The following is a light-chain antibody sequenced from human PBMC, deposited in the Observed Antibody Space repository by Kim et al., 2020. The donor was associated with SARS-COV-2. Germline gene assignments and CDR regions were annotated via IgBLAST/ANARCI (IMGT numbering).Light chain of an antibody. CDR1: LSNIGSNV. Sequence: GQRVTISCSGSLSNIGSNVVNWYQQLPGPAPKLLMYSNDYRPSGVPDRFSGSKSGTSASLAISGLQSEDEADYYCAAWDDSLKGSVFGGGTQLTVL. J-gene: IGLJ3*02. CDR3: AAWDDSLKGSV. CDR2: SND. V-gene: IGLV1-44*01.